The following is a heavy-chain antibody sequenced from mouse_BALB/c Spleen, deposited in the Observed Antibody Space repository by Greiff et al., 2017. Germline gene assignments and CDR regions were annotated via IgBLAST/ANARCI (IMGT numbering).Heavy chain of an antibody. Sequence: EVPLVGSGGGLVQPGGSLGLSCATSGFTFPDYYMSWVRQPPGKALEWLGFIRNKANGYTTEYSASVKGRFTISRDNSQSILYLQMNTLRAEDSATYYCARAYDYDFDYWGQGTTLTVSS. CDR1: GFTFPDYY. CDR3: ARAYDYDFDY. J-gene: IGHJ2*01. CDR2: IRNKANGYTT. D-gene: IGHD2-4*01. V-gene: IGHV7-3*02.